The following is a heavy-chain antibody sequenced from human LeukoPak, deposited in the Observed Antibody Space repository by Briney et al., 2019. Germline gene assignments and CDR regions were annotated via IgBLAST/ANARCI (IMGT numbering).Heavy chain of an antibody. Sequence: GGSLRLSCAASAFTVSDKYMNWVRQAPGKGLEWVSIIYSGGSTYYAESVKGRFTISRDNSKNTLYLQMNSLRAEDTAVYYCARGRTLDMDVWGQGTTVTVSS. CDR3: ARGRTLDMDV. D-gene: IGHD1/OR15-1a*01. CDR1: AFTVSDKY. V-gene: IGHV3-66*01. CDR2: IYSGGST. J-gene: IGHJ6*02.